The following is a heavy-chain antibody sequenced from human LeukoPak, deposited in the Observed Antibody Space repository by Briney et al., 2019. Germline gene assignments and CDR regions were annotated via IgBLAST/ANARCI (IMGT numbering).Heavy chain of an antibody. V-gene: IGHV4-59*12. Sequence: PSETLSLTCTLSRGSISSYYWSWIRQPPGKGLEWIGYIYYSGSTNYNPSLKSRVTISVDTSKNQFSLKLSSVTAAHTAVYYCARGWGSYYGYWGQGTLVTVSS. D-gene: IGHD1-26*01. CDR3: ARGWGSYYGY. CDR2: IYYSGST. J-gene: IGHJ4*02. CDR1: RGSISSYY.